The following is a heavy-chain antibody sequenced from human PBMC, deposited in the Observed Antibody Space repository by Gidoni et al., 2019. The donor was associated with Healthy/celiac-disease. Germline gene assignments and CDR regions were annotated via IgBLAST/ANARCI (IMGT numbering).Heavy chain of an antibody. J-gene: IGHJ6*03. CDR3: AKAKRRSRIADPKHYYYYYYMDV. CDR1: GFTFSSYG. CDR2: ISTDGSKK. D-gene: IGHD6-13*01. Sequence: QVQLVESGGGVVQHGRSLRLSCAASGFTFSSYGMHWVCQAPGKGLEWVAVISTDGSKKYYADSVKGRFSISRDNSKNTLYLQMNSLRAEDTAVYYCAKAKRRSRIADPKHYYYYYYMDVWGKGTTVTVSS. V-gene: IGHV3-30*18.